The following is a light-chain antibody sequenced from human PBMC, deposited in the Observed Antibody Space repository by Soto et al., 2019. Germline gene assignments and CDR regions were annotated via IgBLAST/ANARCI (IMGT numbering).Light chain of an antibody. CDR1: QSVRSDY. V-gene: IGKV3-20*01. Sequence: EIVWTQSPGTLSLSPGERATLSCRASQSVRSDYLAWYQQKPGQAPRLHIYGASTRATGIPDRFTGSGSGTDFTLTISRLEPEDFAVYCCQQYGRSPRTFGQGTKVEIK. CDR3: QQYGRSPRT. J-gene: IGKJ1*01. CDR2: GAS.